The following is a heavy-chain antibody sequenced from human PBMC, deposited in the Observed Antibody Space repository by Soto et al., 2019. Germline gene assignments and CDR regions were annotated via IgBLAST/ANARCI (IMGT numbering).Heavy chain of an antibody. CDR3: ARRYGGNFDY. Sequence: SETLSLTCSVSGGSISSYYWSWIRQPPGRGLEWIGYIYYSGSTNYNPSLKSRVTISVDTSKNQFSLKLSSVTAADTAVYYCARRYGGNFDYWGHGTLVTVSS. CDR1: GGSISSYY. D-gene: IGHD3-16*01. J-gene: IGHJ4*01. V-gene: IGHV4-59*01. CDR2: IYYSGST.